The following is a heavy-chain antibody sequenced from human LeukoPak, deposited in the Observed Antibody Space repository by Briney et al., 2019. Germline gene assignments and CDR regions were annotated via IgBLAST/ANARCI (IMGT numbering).Heavy chain of an antibody. D-gene: IGHD1-26*01. CDR2: IYFSGST. CDR3: ARYVVGGSYYSAMDV. CDR1: XGSISSGGYY. V-gene: IGHV4-31*02. Sequence: TXSLXXTVAXGSISSGGYYWRWIRQHPGKGLEWIGYIYFSGSTFYNPSLKSRVTISVDTSKNQFSLKVSSVTAADTAVYYCARYVVGGSYYSAMDVWGQGTTVTVSS. J-gene: IGHJ6*02.